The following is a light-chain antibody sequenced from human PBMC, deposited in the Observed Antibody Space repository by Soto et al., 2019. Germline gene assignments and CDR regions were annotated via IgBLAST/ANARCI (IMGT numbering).Light chain of an antibody. CDR2: WAS. V-gene: IGKV4-1*01. CDR1: QSVLYSSNNKNY. J-gene: IGKJ5*01. Sequence: DIVMTQSPDSLAVSLGERATINCKSSQSVLYSSNNKNYLAWYQQKSGQPPKLIIYWASTRESGVPDRFSGSGSATDFTLTISSLQAEDVAVYYCQQYYSTPINFGQGTRLEMK. CDR3: QQYYSTPIN.